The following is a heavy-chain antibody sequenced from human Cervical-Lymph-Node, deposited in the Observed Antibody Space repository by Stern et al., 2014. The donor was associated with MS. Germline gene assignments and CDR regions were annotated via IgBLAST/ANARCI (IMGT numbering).Heavy chain of an antibody. CDR3: ASSGDYFVY. D-gene: IGHD4-17*01. CDR1: GGSISSISYY. J-gene: IGHJ4*02. V-gene: IGHV4-39*01. CDR2: IYSSGST. Sequence: VQLVESGPGLVKPSETLSLTCTVSGGSISSISYYWGWIRPPPGKGLEWIGGIYSSGSTDYEPSLKSRVTIFVDTSPTKFALNRGSVTAADTAVYYCASSGDYFVYWGQGTLVTVSS.